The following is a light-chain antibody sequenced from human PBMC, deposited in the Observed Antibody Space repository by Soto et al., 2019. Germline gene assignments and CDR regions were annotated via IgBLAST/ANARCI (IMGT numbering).Light chain of an antibody. V-gene: IGLV1-44*01. CDR3: AAWDDSLSGYV. J-gene: IGLJ1*01. CDR2: SED. Sequence: SVLTQPPSASGLPGQGVTLSCSGSLSNIGSKTETEDKLFPGTAPHLLSYSEDQRPSGVPDRFAGSKSGTSASLAISGLQAEDEADYYCAAWDDSLSGYVFGTGTKVTVL. CDR1: LSNIGSKT.